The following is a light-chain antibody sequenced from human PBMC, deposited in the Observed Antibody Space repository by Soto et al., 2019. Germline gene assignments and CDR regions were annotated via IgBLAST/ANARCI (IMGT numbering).Light chain of an antibody. CDR3: QQYHSYSRT. V-gene: IGKV1-5*03. CDR1: QSVSHW. Sequence: DIQMTQSPSTLSASVGDTVTITCRASQSVSHWLAWYQQKPGKAPKLLIAQTSYLESGVPSRFSGSGSETEVTLAISGLQPDDFATYYCQQYHSYSRTFGQGTKVEIK. J-gene: IGKJ1*01. CDR2: QTS.